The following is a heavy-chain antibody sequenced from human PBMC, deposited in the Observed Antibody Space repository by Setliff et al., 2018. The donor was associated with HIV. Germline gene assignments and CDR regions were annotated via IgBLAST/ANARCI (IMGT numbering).Heavy chain of an antibody. V-gene: IGHV4-34*01. CDR2: INHSGST. CDR3: ARGQHSSTWGALFDY. D-gene: IGHD6-13*01. Sequence: PSETLSLTCAVYGGSFSGYYWSWIRQPPGKGLEWIGEINHSGSTNYNPSLKSRVTISVDKSKNQFSLKLSSVTAADTAVYYCARGQHSSTWGALFDYWGQGILVTSPQ. J-gene: IGHJ4*02. CDR1: GGSFSGYY.